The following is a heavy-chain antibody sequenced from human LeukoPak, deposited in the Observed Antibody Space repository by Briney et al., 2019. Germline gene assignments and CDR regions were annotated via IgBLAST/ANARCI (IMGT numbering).Heavy chain of an antibody. CDR3: ARVFGGLGYCSSTSCYHGVFDP. V-gene: IGHV1-69*05. CDR1: GGTFSSYA. Sequence: SVKVSCKASGGTFSSYAISWVRQAPGQGLEWRGGIIPIFGTANYAQKFQGRVTITTDESTSTAYMELSSLRSEDTAVYYCARVFGGLGYCSSTSCYHGVFDPWGQGTLVTVSS. J-gene: IGHJ5*02. D-gene: IGHD2-2*01. CDR2: IIPIFGTA.